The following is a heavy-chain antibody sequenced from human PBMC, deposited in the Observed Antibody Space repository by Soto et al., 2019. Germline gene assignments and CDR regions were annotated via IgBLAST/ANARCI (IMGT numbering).Heavy chain of an antibody. Sequence: PGESLKMSCKCSGYSFTSYWIGWVRQMPGKGLEWMGIIYPGDSDTRYSPSFQGQVTISADKSISTAYLQWSSLKASDTAMYYCARQKGASLRYFDWLAGMDVWGQGTTVTVSS. CDR2: IYPGDSDT. V-gene: IGHV5-51*01. D-gene: IGHD3-9*01. CDR1: GYSFTSYW. J-gene: IGHJ6*02. CDR3: ARQKGASLRYFDWLAGMDV.